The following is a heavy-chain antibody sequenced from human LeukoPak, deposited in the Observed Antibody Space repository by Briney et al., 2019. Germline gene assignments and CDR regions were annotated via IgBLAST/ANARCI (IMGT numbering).Heavy chain of an antibody. Sequence: PGRSLRLSCAASGFTFSDYAMQWVRQAPGKGLEWVAGISWNSGSVGYADSVKGRFTISRDNTKNTLYLQMNSLRAEDTAVYYCAKKESRYCSSTSCLIGMDVWGQGTTVTVSS. J-gene: IGHJ6*02. CDR3: AKKESRYCSSTSCLIGMDV. CDR2: ISWNSGSV. V-gene: IGHV3-9*01. CDR1: GFTFSDYA. D-gene: IGHD2-2*01.